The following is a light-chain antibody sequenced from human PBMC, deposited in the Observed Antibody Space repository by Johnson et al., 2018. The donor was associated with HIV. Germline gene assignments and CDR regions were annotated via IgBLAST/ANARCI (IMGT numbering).Light chain of an antibody. CDR1: SSNIGNNY. V-gene: IGLV1-51*02. CDR2: ENN. J-gene: IGLJ1*01. Sequence: QSVLMQPPSVSAAPGQKVTISCSGSSSNIGNNYVSWYQQLPGTAPKLLIYENNKRPSGIPDRFSGSKSGTSATLGITGLQTGDEADYYCGTWDDSLSTGGVFGAGTKVTVL. CDR3: GTWDDSLSTGGV.